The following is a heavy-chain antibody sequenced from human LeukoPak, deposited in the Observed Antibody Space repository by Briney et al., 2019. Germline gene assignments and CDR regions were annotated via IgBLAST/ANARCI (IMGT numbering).Heavy chain of an antibody. CDR3: ARDPEDLVLGVHYFDY. V-gene: IGHV3-23*01. J-gene: IGHJ4*02. CDR1: GITFSSYA. CDR2: ISSSGATT. D-gene: IGHD1-1*01. Sequence: GGSLRLSCVVSGITFSSYAMSWVRQAPGKGPEWLSGISSSGATTYHADAVRGRFIISRDKSKNTLYLQMNSLRAEDTAVYYCARDPEDLVLGVHYFDYWGQGTLVAVSS.